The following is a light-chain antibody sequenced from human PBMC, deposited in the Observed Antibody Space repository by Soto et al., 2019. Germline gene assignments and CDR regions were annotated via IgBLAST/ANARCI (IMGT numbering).Light chain of an antibody. J-gene: IGKJ5*01. Sequence: DIVMTQSPDSLAVSLGERATINCKSSQSLLYSSNNKNYMAWYQQKTGQPPKLLIYWASTRKSGVPDRFSGSGSGTDFTLTISNLQAEDVAVYYCQQFYTTPPITFGQGTRLEI. CDR2: WAS. V-gene: IGKV4-1*01. CDR3: QQFYTTPPIT. CDR1: QSLLYSSNNKNY.